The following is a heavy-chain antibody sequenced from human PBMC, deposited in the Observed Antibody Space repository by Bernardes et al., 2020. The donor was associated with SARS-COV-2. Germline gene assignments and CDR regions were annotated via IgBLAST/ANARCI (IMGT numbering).Heavy chain of an antibody. V-gene: IGHV3-23*01. J-gene: IGHJ6*02. Sequence: GGSLRLSCTASGFTFSIYAMSWVRQAPGKGLEWVSAIRGRGGSTCYADSVRGRFTISRDNSKNTLYMQMNSLRAEDTAVYYCAKVIAAAGKGGVFDYYYCMDVWGQGTTVTASS. CDR2: IRGRGGST. D-gene: IGHD6-13*01. CDR3: AKVIAAAGKGGVFDYYYCMDV. CDR1: GFTFSIYA.